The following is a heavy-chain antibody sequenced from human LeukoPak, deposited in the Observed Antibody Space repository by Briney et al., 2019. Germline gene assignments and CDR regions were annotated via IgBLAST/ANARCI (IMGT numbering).Heavy chain of an antibody. D-gene: IGHD5-18*01. CDR2: IRYDGSNK. CDR1: GFTFSSYG. Sequence: GGSLRLSCAASGFTFSSYGMHWVRQAPGKGLEWVAFIRYDGSNKYYADSVKGRFTISRDNSKNTLYLQMNSLRAEDTAVYYCARDTSMVIDYWGQGTLVTVSS. V-gene: IGHV3-30*02. J-gene: IGHJ4*02. CDR3: ARDTSMVIDY.